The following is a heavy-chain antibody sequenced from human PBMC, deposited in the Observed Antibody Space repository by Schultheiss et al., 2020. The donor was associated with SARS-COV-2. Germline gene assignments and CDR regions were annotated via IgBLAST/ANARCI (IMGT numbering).Heavy chain of an antibody. V-gene: IGHV3-33*08. CDR2: IWYDGSNK. D-gene: IGHD2-8*01. J-gene: IGHJ4*02. Sequence: GGSLRLSCAASGFTFSSYSMNWVRQAPGKGLEWVAVIWYDGSNKYYADSVKGRFTISRDNSKNTLYLQMNSLRAEDTAVYYCATLVQWCMLYWGQGTLVTVSS. CDR3: ATLVQWCMLY. CDR1: GFTFSSYS.